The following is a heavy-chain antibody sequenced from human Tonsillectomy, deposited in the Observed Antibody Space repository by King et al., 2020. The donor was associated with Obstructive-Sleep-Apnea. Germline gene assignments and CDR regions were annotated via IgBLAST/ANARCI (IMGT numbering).Heavy chain of an antibody. V-gene: IGHV3-23*04. Sequence: VQLVESGGGLVQPGGSLRLSCAASGFTFSSYAMSWVRQAPGKGLEWVSAISGSAGSTYYADSVKCRFTISRDNSKNTLYLQMNSLRAEDTAIYYCAKDSREWLLGSFDYWGQGTLVTVSS. J-gene: IGHJ4*02. CDR1: GFTFSSYA. CDR3: AKDSREWLLGSFDY. CDR2: ISGSAGST. D-gene: IGHD3-3*01.